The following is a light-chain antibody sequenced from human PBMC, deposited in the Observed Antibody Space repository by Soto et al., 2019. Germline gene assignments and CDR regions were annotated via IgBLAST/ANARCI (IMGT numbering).Light chain of an antibody. Sequence: EIVVTQSPPTLSVSTGGRATLSCRASQSISDTLAWYQQKPGQAPRLLIYGASARATGIPARFSGSGSGTEFTLTISSLQSEDFAVYYCQQSNSWPPITFGHGTRLAVK. CDR2: GAS. V-gene: IGKV3-15*01. CDR1: QSISDT. CDR3: QQSNSWPPIT. J-gene: IGKJ5*01.